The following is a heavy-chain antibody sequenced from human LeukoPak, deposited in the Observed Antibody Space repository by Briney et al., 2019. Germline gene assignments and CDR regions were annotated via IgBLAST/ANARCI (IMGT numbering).Heavy chain of an antibody. J-gene: IGHJ4*02. CDR3: ARVFSGWYFYFDN. Sequence: PGGSLRLSCAASGFTFSSYWMHWVRQAPGKGLVWVSRINSDGSSTTYADSVKGRFTISRDNAKNTLYLQMNSPRAEDTGVYFCARVFSGWYFYFDNWGQGTLVTVSS. V-gene: IGHV3-74*01. D-gene: IGHD6-19*01. CDR2: INSDGSST. CDR1: GFTFSSYW.